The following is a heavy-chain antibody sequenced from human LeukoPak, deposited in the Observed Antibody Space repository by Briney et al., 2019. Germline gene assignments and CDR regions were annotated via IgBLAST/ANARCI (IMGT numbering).Heavy chain of an antibody. CDR2: ISSSSSTI. CDR3: ARATRRWLQLGAFDI. CDR1: GFTFSSYS. J-gene: IGHJ3*02. Sequence: PGGSLRLSCAASGFTFSSYSMNWVRQAPGKGLEWVSYISSSSSTIYYADSVKGRFTISRDNAKNSLYLQMNSLRAEDTAVYYCARATRRWLQLGAFDIWGQGTMVTVSS. D-gene: IGHD5-24*01. V-gene: IGHV3-48*01.